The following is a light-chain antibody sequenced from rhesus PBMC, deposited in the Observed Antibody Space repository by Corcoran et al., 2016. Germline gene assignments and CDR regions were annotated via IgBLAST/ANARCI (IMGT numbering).Light chain of an antibody. Sequence: DIVLTHSPASLAVSPGQRATITCRARECVSFFGITLIPWYQQKPGQPPKLLINQASNKNTGVPARFSGSGSGTDFNLTINPVEADDAADYYCLQSKNSWTCGQGTKVEIK. J-gene: IGKJ1*01. V-gene: IGKV7-13*01. CDR2: QAS. CDR3: LQSKNSWT. CDR1: ECVSFFGITL.